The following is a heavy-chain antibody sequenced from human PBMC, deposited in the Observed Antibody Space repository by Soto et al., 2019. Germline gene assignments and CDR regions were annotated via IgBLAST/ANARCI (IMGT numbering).Heavy chain of an antibody. CDR2: IWYDGSNK. Sequence: GGSLRLSCAASGFTFSSYGMHWVRQAPGKGLEWVAVIWYDGSNKYYADSVKGRFTISRDNSKNTLYLQMNSLRAEDTAVYYCASVGPVVVVAATSRPPPPDYYYYYGMDVWGQGTTVTVSS. D-gene: IGHD2-15*01. CDR1: GFTFSSYG. V-gene: IGHV3-33*01. J-gene: IGHJ6*02. CDR3: ASVGPVVVVAATSRPPPPDYYYYYGMDV.